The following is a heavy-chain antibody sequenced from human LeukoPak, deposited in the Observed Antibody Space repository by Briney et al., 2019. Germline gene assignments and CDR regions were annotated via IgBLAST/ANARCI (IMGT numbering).Heavy chain of an antibody. J-gene: IGHJ4*02. CDR1: GFTFSSYA. V-gene: IGHV3-23*01. CDR3: AKSVGGPYSSGWFVFDY. CDR2: IVGNGVNT. Sequence: PGGSLRLSCAASGFTFSSYAMSWVRQAPGKGLEWVSTIVGNGVNTYSADSVKGRFTISRDNSKNALSLQMNSLRAEDTALYYCAKSVGGPYSSGWFVFDYWGQGTLVTVSS. D-gene: IGHD6-19*01.